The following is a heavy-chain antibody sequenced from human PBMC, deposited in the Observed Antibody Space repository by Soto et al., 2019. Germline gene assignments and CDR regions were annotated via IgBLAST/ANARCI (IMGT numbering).Heavy chain of an antibody. Sequence: GGSLRLSCAAPGFTFSSYGMHWVRQAPGKGLEWVAVISYDGSNKYYADSVKGRFTISRDNSKNTLYLQMNSLRAEDTAVYYCAKGEYSSSSLDYWGQGTLVTASS. CDR3: AKGEYSSSSLDY. D-gene: IGHD6-6*01. CDR2: ISYDGSNK. V-gene: IGHV3-30*18. CDR1: GFTFSSYG. J-gene: IGHJ4*02.